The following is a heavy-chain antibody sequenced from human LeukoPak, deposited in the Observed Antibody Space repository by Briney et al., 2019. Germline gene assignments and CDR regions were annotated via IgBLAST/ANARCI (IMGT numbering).Heavy chain of an antibody. CDR1: GGSFSGYY. CDR3: ARGPGHKRGHSGYVWIDP. V-gene: IGHV4-34*01. Sequence: SETLSLTCAVYGGSFSGYYWSWIRQPPGKGLEWIGEINHSGSTNYNPSLKGRVTISVDTSKNQFSLKLSSVTAADTAVYYCARGPGHKRGHSGYVWIDPWGQGTLVTVSS. J-gene: IGHJ5*02. D-gene: IGHD5-12*01. CDR2: INHSGST.